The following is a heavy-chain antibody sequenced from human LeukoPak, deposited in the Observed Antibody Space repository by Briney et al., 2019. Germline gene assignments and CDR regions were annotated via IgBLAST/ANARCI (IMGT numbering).Heavy chain of an antibody. D-gene: IGHD4-11*01. CDR3: VRDLHYSRLDY. Sequence: GSLRLSCAVSGLSFSTPWMDWVRQAPGKGLEWVASINPDESEKYSAGSVKGRFTISRDNAKNSLFLQMENLRVEDTAFYYCVRDLHYSRLDYWGQGMLVAVSS. CDR1: GLSFSTPW. J-gene: IGHJ4*02. V-gene: IGHV3-7*01. CDR2: INPDESEK.